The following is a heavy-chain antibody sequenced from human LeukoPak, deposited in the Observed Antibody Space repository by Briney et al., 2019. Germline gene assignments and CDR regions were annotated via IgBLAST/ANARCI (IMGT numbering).Heavy chain of an antibody. CDR2: INHSGST. Sequence: SETLSLTCAVYGGSFSGYYWSWIRQPPGKGLEWIGEINHSGSTNYNPSLKSRVTISVDTSKNQFSLKLSSVTAADTAVYYCARDYYDSSGYPIYFQHWGQGTLVTVSS. V-gene: IGHV4-34*01. J-gene: IGHJ1*01. CDR3: ARDYYDSSGYPIYFQH. CDR1: GGSFSGYY. D-gene: IGHD3-22*01.